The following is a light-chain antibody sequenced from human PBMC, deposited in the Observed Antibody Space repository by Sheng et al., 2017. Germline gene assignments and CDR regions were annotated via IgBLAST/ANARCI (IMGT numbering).Light chain of an antibody. CDR1: QGINGA. J-gene: IGKJ4*01. CDR3: QQSYSTPLA. CDR2: DAS. Sequence: AIQLTQSPSSLSAPVGDRVTITCRASQGINGALAWYQQKPGKPPNLLIYDASTLQRGVPSKFSGSGSGTDFTLTISRLQPEDFATYYCQQSYSTPLAFGGGTKVEIK. V-gene: IGKV1-13*02.